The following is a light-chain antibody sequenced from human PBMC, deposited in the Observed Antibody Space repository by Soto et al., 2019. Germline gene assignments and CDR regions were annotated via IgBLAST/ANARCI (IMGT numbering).Light chain of an antibody. CDR2: AAS. CDR1: QGISDY. Sequence: DIQMTQSPYSLSASVGDRVTITCRASQGISDYLAWYQQKPRKAPKLLIYAASTLQSAVPSRFSGSGAGTDFTLTISSLQPEDVATYYCQEYNSAPRTFGKGNKVEIK. J-gene: IGKJ1*01. CDR3: QEYNSAPRT. V-gene: IGKV1-27*01.